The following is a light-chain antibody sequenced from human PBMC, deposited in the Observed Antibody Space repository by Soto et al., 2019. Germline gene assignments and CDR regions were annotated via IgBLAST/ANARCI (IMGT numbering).Light chain of an antibody. CDR1: QSVSSSY. V-gene: IGKV3-20*01. CDR3: QQYGSSPPSVT. Sequence: EIVLTQSPGTLSLSPGERATLSCRASQSVSSSYLAWYQQKPGQAPRLLIYGASSRATGIPDRFSCSGSGTDFTLTISSLEPEAFAVYYCQQYGSSPPSVTFGPGTKVDIK. CDR2: GAS. J-gene: IGKJ3*01.